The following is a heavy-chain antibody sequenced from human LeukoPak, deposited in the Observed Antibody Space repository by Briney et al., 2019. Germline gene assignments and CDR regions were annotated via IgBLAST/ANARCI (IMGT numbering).Heavy chain of an antibody. V-gene: IGHV3-74*01. J-gene: IGHJ4*02. D-gene: IGHD6-13*01. CDR2: INSDGSST. CDR1: GFTFSSYW. CDR3: ARVHSSSWYGFDY. Sequence: PGRSLRLSCAASGFTFSSYWMHWVRQAPGKGLVWVSRINSDGSSTSYADSVKGRFTISRDNAKNTLYLQMNSLRAEDTAVYYCARVHSSSWYGFDYWGQGTLVTVSS.